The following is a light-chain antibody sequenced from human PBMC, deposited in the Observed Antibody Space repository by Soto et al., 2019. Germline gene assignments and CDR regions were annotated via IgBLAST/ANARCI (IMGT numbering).Light chain of an antibody. CDR3: QQRINWPLT. Sequence: EIVLTQSPVTLSLSPGERATLSCRASQSVTTFLAWYQQKPGQATRLLIYDVSNRATGIPARFSGSGSGTEFTLTISSLEPEDFAVYYCQQRINWPLTFGGGTKVEIK. V-gene: IGKV3-11*01. CDR2: DVS. CDR1: QSVTTF. J-gene: IGKJ4*01.